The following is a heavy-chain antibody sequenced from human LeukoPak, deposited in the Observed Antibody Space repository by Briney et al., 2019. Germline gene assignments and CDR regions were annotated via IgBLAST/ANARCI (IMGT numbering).Heavy chain of an antibody. D-gene: IGHD6-13*01. V-gene: IGHV4-38-2*02. J-gene: IGHJ3*02. CDR2: IYHSGST. CDR1: GYSISSGYY. CDR3: ASAWYSSSWTGRSDALDI. Sequence: SETLSLTCTVSGYSISSGYYWGWIRQPPGKGLEWIGSIYHSGSTYYNPSLKSRVTISVDTSKDQFSLKLSSVTAADTAVYYCASAWYSSSWTGRSDALDIWGQGTMVTVSS.